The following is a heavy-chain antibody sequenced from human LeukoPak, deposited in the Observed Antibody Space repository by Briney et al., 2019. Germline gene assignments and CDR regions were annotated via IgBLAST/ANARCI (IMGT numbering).Heavy chain of an antibody. D-gene: IGHD5-12*01. V-gene: IGHV1-18*01. CDR1: GYTFTNYG. Sequence: GASVKASCKASGYTFTNYGLTWVRRAPGQGLEWMGWISTYNGNTNYAQSIQGRVTMTTDTSTTTAYMELRSLRSDDTAVYYCARDLGYGAFERHDYWGQGTRVTVSS. J-gene: IGHJ4*02. CDR2: ISTYNGNT. CDR3: ARDLGYGAFERHDY.